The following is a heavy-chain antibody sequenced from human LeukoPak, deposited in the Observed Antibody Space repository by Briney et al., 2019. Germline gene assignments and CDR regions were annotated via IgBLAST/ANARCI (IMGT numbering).Heavy chain of an antibody. CDR3: ARDRYYYGSEIQQFDY. D-gene: IGHD3-10*01. CDR2: IYYSGRT. CDR1: GFTFDDYG. Sequence: GSLRLSCAASGFTFDDYGMSWIRQPPGKGLEWIGYIYYSGRTSYNPSLKSRVTISVDTSKNQFSLKLSSVTAADTAVYYCARDRYYYGSEIQQFDYWGQGTLVTVSS. J-gene: IGHJ4*02. V-gene: IGHV4-59*12.